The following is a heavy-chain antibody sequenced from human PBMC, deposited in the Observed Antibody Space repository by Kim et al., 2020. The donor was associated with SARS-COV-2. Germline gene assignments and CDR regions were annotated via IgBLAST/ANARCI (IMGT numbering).Heavy chain of an antibody. J-gene: IGHJ6*03. CDR1: GFTFSDYY. V-gene: IGHV3-11*01. Sequence: GGSLRLSCAASGFTFSDYYMSWIRQAPGKGLEWVSYINSRGDTLYYADFVKGRFTISRDNAKNSLYLQMNSLAVEDTAMYYCARGSYYYYYMDVLGKAT. CDR3: ARGSYYYYYMDV. CDR2: INSRGDTL.